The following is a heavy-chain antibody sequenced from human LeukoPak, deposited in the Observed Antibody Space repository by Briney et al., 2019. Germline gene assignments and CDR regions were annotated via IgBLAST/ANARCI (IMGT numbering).Heavy chain of an antibody. CDR3: AKDATPRNRLWDHFDS. V-gene: IGHV3-23*01. J-gene: IGHJ4*02. CDR2: VGGGDDI. D-gene: IGHD2-21*01. Sequence: PGGSLRLSCVASGFTFNIYGMSWVRQAPGKGLEWVSRVGGGDDIHYADSVKGRFTGYRDDAKNTVYLQMNSLRVEDTAIYFCAKDATPRNRLWDHFDSWGQGTLVSVSS. CDR1: GFTFNIYG.